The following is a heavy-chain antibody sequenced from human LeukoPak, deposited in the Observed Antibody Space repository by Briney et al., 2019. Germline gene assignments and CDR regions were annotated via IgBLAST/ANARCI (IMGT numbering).Heavy chain of an antibody. Sequence: PGGSLRLSCAGSGFTFSNYAMIWVRQAPGKGLEWVSAITGSGGNRFYAGSVKGRFTISRDNSRNTVYLQMNSLRGDDTAVYYCAKDLNGDYIGAFDFQRWGQGTQVTVSS. CDR2: ITGSGGNR. CDR1: GFTFSNYA. D-gene: IGHD4-17*01. V-gene: IGHV3-23*01. J-gene: IGHJ1*01. CDR3: AKDLNGDYIGAFDFQR.